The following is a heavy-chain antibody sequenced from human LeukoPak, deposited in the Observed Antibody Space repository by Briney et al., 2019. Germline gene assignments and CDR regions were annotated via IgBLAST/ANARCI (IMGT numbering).Heavy chain of an antibody. D-gene: IGHD3-3*01. CDR3: ARGGGYNFWSGASFYFDY. V-gene: IGHV1-2*02. CDR2: INPNSGGT. Sequence: ASVKVSCKASGYTFTGYYIHWVRQAPGQGLEWMGWINPNSGGTNYAQNFQGRVTMTSDTSMTTTYVELNSLRSDDTAVYYCARGGGYNFWSGASFYFDYWGQGTLVTVSS. J-gene: IGHJ4*02. CDR1: GYTFTGYY.